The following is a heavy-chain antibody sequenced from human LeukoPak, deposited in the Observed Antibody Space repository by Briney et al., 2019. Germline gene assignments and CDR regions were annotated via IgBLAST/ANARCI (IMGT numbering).Heavy chain of an antibody. D-gene: IGHD3-22*01. Sequence: PSETLSLTCTVSGGSINSSTYYWGWIRQPPGKGLEWIGSIYYSGSTYYNPSLKSRVTISIDTSKKQFSLKLSSVTAADTAVYYCARRAAQWALLLGAFDIWGQGTMVTVSS. CDR3: ARRAAQWALLLGAFDI. V-gene: IGHV4-39*01. CDR1: GGSINSSTYY. CDR2: IYYSGST. J-gene: IGHJ3*02.